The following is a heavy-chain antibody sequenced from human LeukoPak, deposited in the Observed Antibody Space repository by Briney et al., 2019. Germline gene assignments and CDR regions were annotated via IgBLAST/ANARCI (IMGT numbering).Heavy chain of an antibody. CDR1: GFTFTNYA. CDR2: IRYDGSAK. CDR3: AKVAKYFYGPETYYFFEQ. V-gene: IGHV3-30*02. Sequence: GRSLRLSCAASGFTFTNYAMHWVRQAPGKGLEWVAFIRYDGSAKYYADSVKGRFTISRDNSKNTLYLQMNSLRVEDTAVYYCAKVAKYFYGPETYYFFEQWGQGTPVTASS. D-gene: IGHD3-10*01. J-gene: IGHJ4*02.